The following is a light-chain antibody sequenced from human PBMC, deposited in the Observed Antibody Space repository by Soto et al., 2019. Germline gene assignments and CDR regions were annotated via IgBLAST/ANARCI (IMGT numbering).Light chain of an antibody. CDR3: QSYDSSLSGLVI. Sequence: QSVLTQPPSVSGAPGQRVTISCTGTSSSIGAGYAVYWYQQLPGTAPKLLIYGNSNRPSGVPDRFSGAKSGTSASLAITGLQAEDEADDYCQSYDSSLSGLVIFGGGTKVTVL. CDR2: GNS. J-gene: IGLJ2*01. CDR1: SSSIGAGYA. V-gene: IGLV1-40*01.